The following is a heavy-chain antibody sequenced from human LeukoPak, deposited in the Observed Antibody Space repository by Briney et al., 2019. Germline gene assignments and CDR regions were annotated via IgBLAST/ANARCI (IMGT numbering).Heavy chain of an antibody. J-gene: IGHJ3*02. CDR1: GGTFSSYA. CDR2: IIPIFGTA. Sequence: SVKVPCKASGGTFSSYAISWVRQAPGQGLEWMGGIIPIFGTANYAQKFQGRVTITTDESTSTAYMELSSLRSEDTAVYYCARDSSGYYYDAFDIWGQGTMVTVSS. D-gene: IGHD3-22*01. CDR3: ARDSSGYYYDAFDI. V-gene: IGHV1-69*05.